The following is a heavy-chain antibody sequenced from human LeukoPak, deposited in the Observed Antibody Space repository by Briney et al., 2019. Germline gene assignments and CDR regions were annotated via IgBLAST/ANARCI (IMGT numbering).Heavy chain of an antibody. D-gene: IGHD3-22*01. CDR1: GFTFSSYA. CDR2: ISYDGSNK. J-gene: IGHJ4*02. CDR3: AKDLYYYDSSGLFDY. V-gene: IGHV3-30*04. Sequence: PGRSLRLSCAASGFTFSSYATHWVRQAPGKGLEWVAVISYDGSNKYYADSVKGRFTISRDNSKNTLYLQMNSLRAEDTAVYYCAKDLYYYDSSGLFDYWGQGTLVTVSS.